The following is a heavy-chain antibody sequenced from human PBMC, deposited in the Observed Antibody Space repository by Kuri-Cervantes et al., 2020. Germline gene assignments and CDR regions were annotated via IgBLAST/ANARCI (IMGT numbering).Heavy chain of an antibody. Sequence: GGSLRLSCVASGLTFSRFAMSWVRQAPGKGLQWVSGISGGGNNPYYADSVKGRFTISRDNSKSTLYLQLTSLRVEDTAVFFCAKYDSGGYYFDLWGQGTLVTVSS. CDR3: AKYDSGGYYFDL. J-gene: IGHJ5*02. CDR1: GLTFSRFA. V-gene: IGHV3-23*01. CDR2: ISGGGNNP. D-gene: IGHD3-22*01.